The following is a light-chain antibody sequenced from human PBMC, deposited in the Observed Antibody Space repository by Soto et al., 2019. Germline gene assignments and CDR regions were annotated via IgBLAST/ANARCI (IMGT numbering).Light chain of an antibody. CDR1: SNDIGDYNH. CDR3: SSYAGSNKLV. Sequence: QSALSQPPSASGSPGQSVTISCTGTSNDIGDYNHVSWYQQHPGKAPKFIIYEVSKRPSGVPDRFSGSKSGDTASLTVSGLQPEDEADYYCSSYAGSNKLVFGGGTQLTVL. V-gene: IGLV2-8*01. J-gene: IGLJ3*02. CDR2: EVS.